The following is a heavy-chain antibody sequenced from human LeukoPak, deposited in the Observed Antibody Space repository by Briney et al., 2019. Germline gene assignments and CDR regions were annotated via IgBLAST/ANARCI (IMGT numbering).Heavy chain of an antibody. D-gene: IGHD1-7*01. CDR1: GYAFTGYY. J-gene: IGHJ6*02. V-gene: IGHV1-2*02. CDR2: INPNSGGT. Sequence: ASVKVSCKASGYAFTGYYMHWVRQAPGQGLEWMGWINPNSGGTNYAQKFQGRVTMTRDTSISTAYMELSRLRSDDTAVYYCAREGGNYDGDDYYYGMDVWGQGTTVTVSS. CDR3: AREGGNYDGDDYYYGMDV.